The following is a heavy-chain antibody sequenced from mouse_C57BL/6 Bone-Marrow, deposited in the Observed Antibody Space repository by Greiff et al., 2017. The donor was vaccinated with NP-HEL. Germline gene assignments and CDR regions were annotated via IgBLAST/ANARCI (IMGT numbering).Heavy chain of an antibody. CDR3: ARKRYGSSYWYFDV. V-gene: IGHV1-47*01. CDR2: FHPYNDDT. D-gene: IGHD1-1*01. Sequence: VKLMESGAELVKPGASVKMSCKASGYTFTTYPIEWMKQTHGKSLEWIGNFHPYNDDTKYNEKFKGKATLTVEKSSSTVYLELSRLTSDDSAVYYCARKRYGSSYWYFDVWGTGTTVTVSS. CDR1: GYTFTTYP. J-gene: IGHJ1*03.